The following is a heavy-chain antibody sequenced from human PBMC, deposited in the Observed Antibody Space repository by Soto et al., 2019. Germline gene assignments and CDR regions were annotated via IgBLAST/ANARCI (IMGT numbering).Heavy chain of an antibody. CDR1: GFTFTSSA. V-gene: IGHV1-58*01. Sequence: SVKVSCKASGFTFTSSAVQWVRQARGQRLEWIGWIVVGSGNTNYAQKFQERVTITRDMSTSTAYMELSSLRSEDTAVYYCAADHRGGSYYGDYYYYGMDVWGQGTTVTVSS. CDR3: AADHRGGSYYGDYYYYGMDV. D-gene: IGHD1-26*01. J-gene: IGHJ6*02. CDR2: IVVGSGNT.